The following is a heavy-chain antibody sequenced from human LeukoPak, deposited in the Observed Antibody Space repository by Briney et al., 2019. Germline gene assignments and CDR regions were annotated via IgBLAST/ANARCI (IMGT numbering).Heavy chain of an antibody. CDR2: MSPKSGNA. CDR3: ARDGGITMRAPYYFDY. V-gene: IGHV1-8*01. D-gene: IGHD3-22*01. CDR1: GYTFTNYD. Sequence: ASVKVSCKASGYTFTNYDINWVRQATGQGLEWMGWMSPKSGNAGIVEKFQGRVSMTRDTSISTAFLDLSSLTSEDAAVYFCARDGGITMRAPYYFDYWGQGTLVTVSS. J-gene: IGHJ4*02.